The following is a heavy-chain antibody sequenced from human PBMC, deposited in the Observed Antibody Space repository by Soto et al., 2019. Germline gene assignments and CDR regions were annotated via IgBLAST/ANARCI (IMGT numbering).Heavy chain of an antibody. CDR2: IGAYHTHT. Sequence: QMVQSGAEIKEPGASVKVSCKTSGYIFVDYGIDWVRQAPGQDLQWMGWIGAYHTHTKYTPQFQGRVTITSDTSAKTVYMELRSLRTDDTANYYGVIHDNTLSVTHWGPGGRISVSS. J-gene: IGHJ4*02. CDR1: GYIFVDYG. CDR3: VIHDNTLSVTH. D-gene: IGHD3-22*01. V-gene: IGHV1-18*04.